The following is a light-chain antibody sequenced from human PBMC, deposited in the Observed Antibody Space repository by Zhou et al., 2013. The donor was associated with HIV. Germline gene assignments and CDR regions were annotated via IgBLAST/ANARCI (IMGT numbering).Light chain of an antibody. J-gene: IGKJ3*01. CDR2: GAS. CDR1: QSVSSNY. Sequence: EIVMTQSPATLSVSPGERATLSCRASQSVSSNYLAWYQQKPGQAPRLLIYGASSRATGIPNRFSGSGSGTDFTLTISRLEPGDFAVYYCQQYGSFFGPGTKVDIK. V-gene: IGKV3-20*01. CDR3: QQYGSF.